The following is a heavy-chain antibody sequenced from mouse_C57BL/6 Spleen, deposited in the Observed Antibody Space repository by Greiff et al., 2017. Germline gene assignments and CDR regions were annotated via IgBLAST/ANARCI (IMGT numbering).Heavy chain of an antibody. J-gene: IGHJ4*01. Sequence: EVMLVESGGGLVKPGGSLKLSCAASGFTFSSYTMSWVRQTPEKRLEWVATISGGGGNTYYPDSVKGRFTISRDNAKNTLYLQMSSLRSEDTALYDCARRPTMGMDYWGQGTSVTVSS. CDR2: ISGGGGNT. CDR3: ARRPTMGMDY. V-gene: IGHV5-9*01. CDR1: GFTFSSYT. D-gene: IGHD2-10*01.